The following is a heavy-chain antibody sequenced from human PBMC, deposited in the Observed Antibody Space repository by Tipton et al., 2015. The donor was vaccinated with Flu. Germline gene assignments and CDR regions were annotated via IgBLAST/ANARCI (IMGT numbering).Heavy chain of an antibody. CDR2: INREGSST. D-gene: IGHD3-3*01. V-gene: IGHV3-74*01. CDR3: ARVGTIFGRSGAFDY. CDR1: GFAFSSYW. Sequence: SLRLSCAASGFAFSSYWMHWVRQVPGKGPVWVARINREGSSTEYADSVKGRFNISRDNGKNTLYLQMNSLRAEDSAVYYCARVGTIFGRSGAFDYWGQVTLVTVSS. J-gene: IGHJ4*02.